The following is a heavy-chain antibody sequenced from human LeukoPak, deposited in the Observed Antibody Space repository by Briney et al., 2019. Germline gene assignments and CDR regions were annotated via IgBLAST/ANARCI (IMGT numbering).Heavy chain of an antibody. J-gene: IGHJ3*02. CDR2: IDPSDSYT. Sequence: GESLKISCKGSGYSFTSYWISWVRQMPGKGLEWMGRIDPSDSYTNYSPSFQRHVTISADKSISTAYLQWSSLKASDTAMYYCASTWIQLWSGGAFDIWGQGTMVTVSS. CDR1: GYSFTSYW. CDR3: ASTWIQLWSGGAFDI. D-gene: IGHD5-18*01. V-gene: IGHV5-10-1*01.